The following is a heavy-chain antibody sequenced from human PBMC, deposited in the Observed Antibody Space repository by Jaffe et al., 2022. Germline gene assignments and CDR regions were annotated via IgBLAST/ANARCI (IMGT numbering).Heavy chain of an antibody. J-gene: IGHJ4*02. Sequence: QVQLVQSGAEVKKPGASVKVSCKASGYTFTSYYMHWVRQAPGQGLEWMGIINPSGGSTSYAQKFQGRVTMTRDTSTSTVYMELSSLRSEDTAVYYCARVFGYNWNQGYYFDYWGQGTLVTVSS. V-gene: IGHV1-46*03. CDR1: GYTFTSYY. D-gene: IGHD1-20*01. CDR2: INPSGGST. CDR3: ARVFGYNWNQGYYFDY.